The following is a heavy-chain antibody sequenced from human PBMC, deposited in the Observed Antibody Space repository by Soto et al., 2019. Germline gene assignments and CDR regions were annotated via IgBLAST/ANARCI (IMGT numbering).Heavy chain of an antibody. CDR1: GFIFSSYA. Sequence: VGSLRLSCAASGFIFSSYAMSWVRQAPGKGLEWVSGISDSGDSTYYEDSEKGRFTISRDNSKNTLYLQMNSLRAEDTAVYYCAKDRSVVAAYWYFDLWGRGTLVTVSS. V-gene: IGHV3-23*01. J-gene: IGHJ2*01. CDR3: AKDRSVVAAYWYFDL. CDR2: ISDSGDST. D-gene: IGHD2-15*01.